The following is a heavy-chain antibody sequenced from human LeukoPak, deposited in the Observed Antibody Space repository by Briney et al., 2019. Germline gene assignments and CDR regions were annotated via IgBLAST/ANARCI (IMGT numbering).Heavy chain of an antibody. D-gene: IGHD2-21*02. CDR2: IIPIFGTA. J-gene: IGHJ4*02. CDR1: GGTFSSYA. Sequence: GASVKVSCKASGGTFSSYAISWVRQAPGQGLEWMGGIIPIFGTANYAQKFQGRVMITADESTSTAYMELSSLRSEDTAVYYCARGVVCGGDCYDFDYWGQGTLVTVSS. V-gene: IGHV1-69*01. CDR3: ARGVVCGGDCYDFDY.